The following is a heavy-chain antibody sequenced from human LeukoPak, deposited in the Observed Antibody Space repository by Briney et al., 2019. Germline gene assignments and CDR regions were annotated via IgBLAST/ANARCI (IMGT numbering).Heavy chain of an antibody. CDR1: GFTFSSYS. D-gene: IGHD2-15*01. CDR2: ISSTSYI. CDR3: ARVLRYCSGGNCYSGGLGYMDV. J-gene: IGHJ6*03. Sequence: PGGSLRLSCAASGFTFSSYSMNWVRQAPGKGLDWVSSISSTSYIYYADSVKGRFTISRDNAKNSLFMQRNSLRAEDTAVYYCARVLRYCSGGNCYSGGLGYMDVWGKGTTVTISS. V-gene: IGHV3-21*04.